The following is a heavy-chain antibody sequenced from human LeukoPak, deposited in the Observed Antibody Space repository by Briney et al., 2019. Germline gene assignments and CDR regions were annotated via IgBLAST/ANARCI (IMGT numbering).Heavy chain of an antibody. CDR3: ATSGLVNWFDP. D-gene: IGHD3-16*01. J-gene: IGHJ5*02. V-gene: IGHV1-24*01. Sequence: ASVKVSCKASGYTFTSYDINWVRQATGQGLEWMGGFDPEDGETIYAQKFQGRVTMTEDTSTDTAYMELSSLRSEDTAVYYCATSGLVNWFDPWGQGTLVTVSS. CDR1: GYTFTSYD. CDR2: FDPEDGET.